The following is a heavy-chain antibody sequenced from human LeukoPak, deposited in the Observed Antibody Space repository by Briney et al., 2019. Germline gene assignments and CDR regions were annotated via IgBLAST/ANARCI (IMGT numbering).Heavy chain of an antibody. CDR1: GFTFSSYW. CDR3: AELGITMIGGV. J-gene: IGHJ6*04. Sequence: GGSLRLSCAASGFTFSSYWMHWVRQAPGKGLVWVSRINTDGTSTNYADSVKGRFTISRDNAKNTLYLQMNSLRAEDTAVYYCAELGITMIGGVWGKGTTVTISS. V-gene: IGHV3-74*01. CDR2: INTDGTST. D-gene: IGHD3-10*02.